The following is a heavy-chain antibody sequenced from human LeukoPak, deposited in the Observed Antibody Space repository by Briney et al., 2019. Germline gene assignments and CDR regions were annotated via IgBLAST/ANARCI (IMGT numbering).Heavy chain of an antibody. CDR1: GYTFTSYA. CDR3: AREGKYSTWLGVALEFDY. CDR2: INAGNGNT. Sequence: GASVKVSCKASGYTFTSYAMHWVRQAPGQRLEWMGWINAGNGNTKYSQKFQGRVTITRDTSASTAYMELSSLRSEDTAVYYCAREGKYSTWLGVALEFDYWGQGTLVTVSS. D-gene: IGHD6-19*01. J-gene: IGHJ4*02. V-gene: IGHV1-3*01.